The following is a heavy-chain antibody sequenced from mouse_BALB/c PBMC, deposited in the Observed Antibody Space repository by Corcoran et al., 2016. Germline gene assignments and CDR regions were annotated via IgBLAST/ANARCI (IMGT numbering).Heavy chain of an antibody. CDR1: GYTFTNYG. V-gene: IGHV9-3-1*01. D-gene: IGHD3-3*01. J-gene: IGHJ2*01. CDR2: INTYTGEP. CDR3: ARGTHYFDY. Sequence: QIQLVKSGPELKKPGETVKISCKASGYTFTNYGMNWVKQAPGKGLKWMGWINTYTGEPTYADDFKGRFAFSLETSASTAYLQINNLKNEDTATYFCARGTHYFDYWGQGTTLTVSS.